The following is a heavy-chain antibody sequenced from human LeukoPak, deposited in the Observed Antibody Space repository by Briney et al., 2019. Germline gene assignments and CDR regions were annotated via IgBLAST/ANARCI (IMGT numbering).Heavy chain of an antibody. D-gene: IGHD3-22*01. CDR3: AKGTDYYDSSGYYDS. Sequence: GGSLRLSCAASGFTFSSYGMHWVRQAPGKGLEWVAVISYDGSNKYYADSVKGRFTISRDNSKNTLYLQMNSLRAEDTAVYYCAKGTDYYDSSGYYDSWGQGTLVTVSS. V-gene: IGHV3-30*18. J-gene: IGHJ5*01. CDR2: ISYDGSNK. CDR1: GFTFSSYG.